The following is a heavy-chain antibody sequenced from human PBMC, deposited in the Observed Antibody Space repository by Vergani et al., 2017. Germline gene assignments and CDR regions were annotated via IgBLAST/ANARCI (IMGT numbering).Heavy chain of an antibody. CDR3: AKQGGPNYDFWSGYSPYYYGSGSYYPFDY. V-gene: IGHV3-23*04. Sequence: VQLVQSGAEVKKPGSSVKVSCKASGGTFSSYAISWVRQAPGKGLEWVSAISGSGGSTYYADSVKGRFTISRDNSKNTLYLQMNSLRAEDTAVYYCAKQGGPNYDFWSGYSPYYYGSGSYYPFDYWGQGTLVTVSS. CDR1: GGTFSSYA. J-gene: IGHJ4*02. CDR2: ISGSGGST. D-gene: IGHD3-10*01.